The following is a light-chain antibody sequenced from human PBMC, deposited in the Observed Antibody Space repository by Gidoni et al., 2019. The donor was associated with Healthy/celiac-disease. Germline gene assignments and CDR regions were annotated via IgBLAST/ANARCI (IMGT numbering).Light chain of an antibody. V-gene: IGKV3-20*01. CDR3: QQYGSSPPIT. CDR1: QRVSSSY. J-gene: IGKJ5*01. Sequence: ESVSTQSRGTLSLSPGERATLSCRDSQRVSSSYLAWYQQKPGQAPRLLIYGASSRATGIPDRFSGSGSGTDFTLTSSRLEPEDSAVYYCQQYGSSPPITFGQGTRLEIK. CDR2: GAS.